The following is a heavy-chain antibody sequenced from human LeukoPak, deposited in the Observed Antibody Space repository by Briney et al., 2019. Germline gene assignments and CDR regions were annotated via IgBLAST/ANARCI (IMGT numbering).Heavy chain of an antibody. CDR2: IIPIFGTA. Sequence: SVKVSCKASGGTLSSYAISWVRQAPGQGLEWMGGIIPIFGTANYAQKFQGRVTITADESTSTAYMELSSLRSEDTAVYYCARGNDIVVVPAAIHYYYYGMDVWGQGTTVTVSS. D-gene: IGHD2-2*01. CDR3: ARGNDIVVVPAAIHYYYYGMDV. J-gene: IGHJ6*02. V-gene: IGHV1-69*13. CDR1: GGTLSSYA.